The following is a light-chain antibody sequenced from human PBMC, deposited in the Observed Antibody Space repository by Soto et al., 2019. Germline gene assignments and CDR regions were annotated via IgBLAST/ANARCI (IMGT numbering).Light chain of an antibody. CDR3: AAWDGSLRAVV. CDR2: RNH. CDR1: RSNIGTYA. V-gene: IGLV1-44*01. J-gene: IGLJ2*01. Sequence: QSVLTQSPAASATPGQRVTISCSGGRSNIGTYAVNCYQQLPGTAPTLLIFRNHQRPSGVPDRFSGSKSGTSASLAISGPQSEDEADYYCAAWDGSLRAVVFGGGTKLTVL.